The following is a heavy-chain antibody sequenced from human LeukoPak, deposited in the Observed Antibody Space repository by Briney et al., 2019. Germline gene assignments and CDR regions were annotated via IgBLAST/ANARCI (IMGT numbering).Heavy chain of an antibody. CDR1: GYTFTGYY. J-gene: IGHJ4*02. V-gene: IGHV1-2*06. CDR2: INPNSGGT. D-gene: IGHD1-20*01. CDR3: ARSPQGDNWNDY. Sequence: ASVKVSCKASGYTFTGYYMHWVRQAPGQGLEWMGRINPNSGGTNYAQKFKGRVTMTRDTSISTAYMELSRLRSDDTAVYYCARSPQGDNWNDYWGQGTLVTVSS.